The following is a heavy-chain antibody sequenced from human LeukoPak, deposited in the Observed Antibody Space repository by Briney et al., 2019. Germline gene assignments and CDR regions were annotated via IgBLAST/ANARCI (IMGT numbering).Heavy chain of an antibody. D-gene: IGHD2-15*01. V-gene: IGHV3-13*01. CDR1: GLTFSKDD. CDR2: IGVTGDT. J-gene: IGHJ2*01. Sequence: GGSLRLSCAASGLTFSKDDFPWVRQAPGKGLEWVAAIGVTGDTYYADSVKGRFTISREDAANSLYLQMRSLGAGDTALYYCTKEFCGSRAACAGGSYYDFWGRGALVTVSS. CDR3: TKEFCGSRAACAGGSYYDF.